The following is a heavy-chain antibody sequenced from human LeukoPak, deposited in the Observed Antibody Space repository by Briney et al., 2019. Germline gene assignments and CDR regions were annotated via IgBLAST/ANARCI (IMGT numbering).Heavy chain of an antibody. J-gene: IGHJ4*02. CDR3: ATNPNSYYYGSGSYYLNDY. CDR1: GFTFSSYE. D-gene: IGHD3-10*01. V-gene: IGHV3-48*03. CDR2: ISSSGSTI. Sequence: PGGSLRLSCAASGFTFSSYEMNWVRQAPGKGLEWVSYISSSGSTIHYADSVKGRFTISRDNAKNSLYLQVNSLRAEDTAVYYCATNPNSYYYGSGSYYLNDYWGQGTLVTVSS.